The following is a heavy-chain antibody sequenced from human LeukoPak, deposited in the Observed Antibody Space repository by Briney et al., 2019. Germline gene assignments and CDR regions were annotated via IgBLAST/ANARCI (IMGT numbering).Heavy chain of an antibody. J-gene: IGHJ4*02. D-gene: IGHD4-17*01. CDR3: ARQIDYGFD. Sequence: GGSLRLSRAASGFSFSGFWMHWVRQAPGKGLVWVARIYNDGTKMYYADSVKGRFTISRDNPKNTVFLQMTSLRAEDTAMYYCARQIDYGFDWGQGTLVSVSS. CDR1: GFSFSGFW. V-gene: IGHV3-74*01. CDR2: IYNDGTKM.